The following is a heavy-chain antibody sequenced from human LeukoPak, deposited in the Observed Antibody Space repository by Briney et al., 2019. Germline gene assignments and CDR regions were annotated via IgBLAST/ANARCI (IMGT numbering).Heavy chain of an antibody. V-gene: IGHV3-21*01. D-gene: IGHD6-13*01. CDR1: GFTFSSYS. CDR3: ARDRPTIAAAIQYYFDY. J-gene: IGHJ4*02. CDR2: ISSSSSYI. Sequence: GGSLRLSCAASGFTFSSYSMNWVRQAPGKGLEWVSSISSSSSYIYYADSVRGRFTISRDNAKNSLYLQMNSLRAEDTAVYYCARDRPTIAAAIQYYFDYWGQGTLVTVSS.